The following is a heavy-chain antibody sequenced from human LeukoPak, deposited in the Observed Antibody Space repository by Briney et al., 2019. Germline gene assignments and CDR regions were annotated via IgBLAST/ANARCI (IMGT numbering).Heavy chain of an antibody. D-gene: IGHD3-22*01. V-gene: IGHV4-39*01. CDR1: GGSVSSCHFY. CDR2: IYYSGST. Sequence: PSEPLTLTCTVSGGSVSSCHFYWRWIRQPPGKGLEWIGSIYYSGSTYYESSLKSRVTIFIDKSNNRLSLRLRSVTPGDEDVSVCARLCSAYPTRRLDRWGQGTLVTVSS. CDR3: ARLCSAYPTRRLDR. J-gene: IGHJ5*02.